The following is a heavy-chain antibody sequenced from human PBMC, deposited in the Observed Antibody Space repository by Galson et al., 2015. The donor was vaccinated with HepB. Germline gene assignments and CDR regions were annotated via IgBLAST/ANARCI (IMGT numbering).Heavy chain of an antibody. CDR1: GDSVSSNTVG. Sequence: CAISGDSVSSNTVGWNWIRQSPSRGLEWLGRTYYSSNWSNDYSESLRSRITINADTSKNQFSLQLKYVTPEDTAVYYCAKSIHLGRGFDSWGQGTLVTVSS. D-gene: IGHD7-27*01. CDR3: AKSIHLGRGFDS. V-gene: IGHV6-1*01. J-gene: IGHJ4*02. CDR2: TYYSSNWSN.